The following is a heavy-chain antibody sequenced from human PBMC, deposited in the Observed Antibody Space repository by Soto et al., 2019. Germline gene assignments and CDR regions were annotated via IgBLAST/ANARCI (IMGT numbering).Heavy chain of an antibody. D-gene: IGHD6-19*01. CDR3: AKDLIAVAGTMDY. Sequence: QVQLVESGGGVVQPGRSLRLSCAASGFTFSSYGMHWVRQAPGKGLEWVAVISYDGSNKYYADFVKGRFTISRDNSKNTLYLQMNSLRAEDTAVYYCAKDLIAVAGTMDYWGQGTLVTVSS. J-gene: IGHJ4*02. V-gene: IGHV3-30*18. CDR1: GFTFSSYG. CDR2: ISYDGSNK.